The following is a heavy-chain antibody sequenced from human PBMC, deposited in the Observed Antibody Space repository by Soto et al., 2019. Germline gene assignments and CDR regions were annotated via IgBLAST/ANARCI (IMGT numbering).Heavy chain of an antibody. CDR2: IYPGDSDT. V-gene: IGHV5-51*01. CDR1: GYSFTSYW. Sequence: PGESLKISGKGSGYSFTSYWIGCVRQMPGKGLEWMGIIYPGDSDTRYSPSFQGQVTISADKSISTAYLQWSSLKASDTAMYYCAREFSGIAARPHYYGMDVWGQGTTVTVSS. CDR3: AREFSGIAARPHYYGMDV. D-gene: IGHD6-6*01. J-gene: IGHJ6*02.